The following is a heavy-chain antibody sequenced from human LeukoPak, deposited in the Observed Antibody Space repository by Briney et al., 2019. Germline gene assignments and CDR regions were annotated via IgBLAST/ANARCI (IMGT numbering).Heavy chain of an antibody. V-gene: IGHV3-7*01. J-gene: IGHJ4*02. CDR2: IKQDGSEK. CDR1: GFTFSSYW. CDR3: AKMRSYPLLDC. D-gene: IGHD1-26*01. Sequence: GGSLRLSCAVSGFTFSSYWMSWVRQAPGKGLEWVATIKQDGSEKYYVDSVKGRFTISRDNAKNSLYLEMNSLRAGDTAVYYCAKMRSYPLLDCWGQGTLVTVSS.